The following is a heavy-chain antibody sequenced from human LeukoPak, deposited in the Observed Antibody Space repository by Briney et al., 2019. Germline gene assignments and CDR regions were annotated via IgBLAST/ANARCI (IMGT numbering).Heavy chain of an antibody. V-gene: IGHV3-7*01. J-gene: IGHJ4*02. CDR1: GLTFSSYW. D-gene: IGHD4-23*01. CDR3: ARDRGYSTFDY. Sequence: GGSLRLSCAASGLTFSSYWMSWVRQAPGKGREWVANIKEDGSEKNYVDSVKGRFTISRENAKNSLYLQMNSLRAEDTAVYYCARDRGYSTFDYWGQGTLVTVSS. CDR2: IKEDGSEK.